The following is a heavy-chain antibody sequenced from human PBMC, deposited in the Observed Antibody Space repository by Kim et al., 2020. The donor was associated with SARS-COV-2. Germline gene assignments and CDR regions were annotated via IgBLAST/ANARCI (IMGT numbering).Heavy chain of an antibody. V-gene: IGHV4-31*03. CDR2: IYYSGIT. Sequence: SETLSLTCTVSGGSISSGGYYWSWIRQHPGKGLEWIGYIYYSGITYYNPSLKSRVTISVDTSMNQFSLKLSSVTAADTAVYYCARMGAESGYYYWGQGTLVTVSS. J-gene: IGHJ4*02. D-gene: IGHD3-22*01. CDR3: ARMGAESGYYY. CDR1: GGSISSGGYY.